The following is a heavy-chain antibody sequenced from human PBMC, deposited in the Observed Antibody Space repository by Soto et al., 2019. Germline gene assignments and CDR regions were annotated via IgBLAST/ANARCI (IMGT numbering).Heavy chain of an antibody. V-gene: IGHV3-23*01. CDR2: ISGSGGIT. J-gene: IGHJ4*02. CDR1: GFTFISVA. D-gene: IGHD6-13*01. Sequence: GGTLRLSCAASGFTFISVAMSWVRQAPGKGLDWVSAISGSGGITYSADSVKGLLTISRDNSKNTLYLQMSSLRAEDTAVYYCARGFSAGKGSPSDFWVQGPMVTVSS. CDR3: ARGFSAGKGSPSDF.